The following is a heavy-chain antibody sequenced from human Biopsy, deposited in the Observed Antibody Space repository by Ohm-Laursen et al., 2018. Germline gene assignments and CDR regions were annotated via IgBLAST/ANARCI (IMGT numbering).Heavy chain of an antibody. CDR3: ARGPSWVATIG. V-gene: IGHV3-66*01. CDR2: IYSGGDT. CDR1: GFTVYNNY. J-gene: IGHJ4*02. Sequence: SLRLSCAASGFTVYNNYMTWVRQAPGKGLEWVSLIYSGGDTRYATSVKGRFTISRDSSKNTLYLQMNSLRVEDTAVYYCARGPSWVATIGRGKGTLVTVSS. D-gene: IGHD5-24*01.